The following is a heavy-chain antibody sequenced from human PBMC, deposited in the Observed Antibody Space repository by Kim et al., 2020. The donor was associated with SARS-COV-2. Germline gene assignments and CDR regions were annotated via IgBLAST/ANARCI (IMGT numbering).Heavy chain of an antibody. D-gene: IGHD3-22*01. CDR2: IIPIFGTA. V-gene: IGHV1-69*13. CDR3: APYYYDSSGYYFQAPADY. CDR1: GGTFSSYA. J-gene: IGHJ4*02. Sequence: SVKVSCQASGGTFSSYAISWVRQAPGQGLEWMGGIIPIFGTANYAQKFQGRVTITADESTSTAYMELSSLRSEDTAVYYCAPYYYDSSGYYFQAPADYWGQGTLVTVSS.